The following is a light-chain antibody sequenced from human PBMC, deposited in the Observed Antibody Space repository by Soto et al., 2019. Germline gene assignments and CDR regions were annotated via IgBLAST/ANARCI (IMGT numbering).Light chain of an antibody. CDR3: QQYNNWPS. Sequence: EIVLTQSPGTLSLSPGERATLSCRASQSVSSRNLAWYQQRPGQAPRLLMYDISTRAAGVPARFSGSGSETEFTLTIRSLQSEDFAVYFCQQYNNWPSFGQGTRLEIK. V-gene: IGKV3-15*01. CDR2: DIS. J-gene: IGKJ5*01. CDR1: QSVSSRN.